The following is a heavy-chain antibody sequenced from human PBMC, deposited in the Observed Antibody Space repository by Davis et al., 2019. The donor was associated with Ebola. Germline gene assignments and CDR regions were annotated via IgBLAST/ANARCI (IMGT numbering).Heavy chain of an antibody. CDR2: IKSKTDGGTT. CDR3: TDSWYYYGMDV. Sequence: ESLKTPCAASGFTFSNAWISWVRQAPVQGLEWVGSIKSKTDGGTTDYAAPVKGRFTISRDDSKNTLYLQMNSLKTEDTAVYYCTDSWYYYGMDVWGKGTTVTVSS. D-gene: IGHD6-13*01. CDR1: GFTFSNAW. J-gene: IGHJ6*04. V-gene: IGHV3-15*01.